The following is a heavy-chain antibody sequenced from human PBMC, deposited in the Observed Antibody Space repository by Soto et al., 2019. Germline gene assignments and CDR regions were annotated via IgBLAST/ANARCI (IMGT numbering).Heavy chain of an antibody. D-gene: IGHD5-12*01. V-gene: IGHV4-59*01. CDR3: ASSVDIVATIYDY. CDR2: IYYSGST. CDR1: GGSISSYY. Sequence: SETLSLTCTVSGGSISSYYWSWIRQPPGKGLEWIGYIYYSGSTNYNPSLKSRVTMSVDTSKNQFSLKLSSVTAADTAVYYCASSVDIVATIYDYWGQGTLVTVSS. J-gene: IGHJ4*02.